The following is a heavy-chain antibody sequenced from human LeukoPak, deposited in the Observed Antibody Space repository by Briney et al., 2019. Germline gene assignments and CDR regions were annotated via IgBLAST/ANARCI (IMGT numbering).Heavy chain of an antibody. V-gene: IGHV3-30-3*01. CDR2: ISYDGGNE. CDR3: ARGWLERPDY. D-gene: IGHD1-1*01. J-gene: IGHJ4*02. Sequence: GGSLRLSCAASGFTFSSYAMHWVRQAPGKGLEWVTDISYDGGNEYYADSVKGRFTISRDNSKNTLFLRMNSLRAEDTAVYFCARGWLERPDYWGQGTLVTVSS. CDR1: GFTFSSYA.